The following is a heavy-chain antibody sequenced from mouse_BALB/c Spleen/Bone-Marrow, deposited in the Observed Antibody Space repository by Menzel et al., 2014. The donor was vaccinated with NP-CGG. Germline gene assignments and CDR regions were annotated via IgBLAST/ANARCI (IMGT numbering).Heavy chain of an antibody. CDR3: ARVLYYGNYDSFAY. D-gene: IGHD2-1*01. V-gene: IGHV1-9*01. J-gene: IGHJ3*01. CDR2: ILPGSGTS. Sequence: VKLMESGAELMKPGASVKISCTATGYTFSSYWIEWVKLRPGHGLEWIGEILPGSGTSNYNMKFKGKATFTADTSSNTAYMQLSSLTSEDSAVYYCARVLYYGNYDSFAYWGQGTLVTVSA. CDR1: GYTFSSYW.